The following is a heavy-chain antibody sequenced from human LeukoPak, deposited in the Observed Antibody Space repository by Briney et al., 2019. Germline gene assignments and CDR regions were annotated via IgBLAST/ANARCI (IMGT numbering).Heavy chain of an antibody. J-gene: IGHJ4*02. CDR2: ISGSGGST. CDR3: ARDYMAGATFQIQGPVDY. Sequence: PGGSLRLSCAASGFTFSSYAMSWVRQAPGKGLEWVSAISGSGGSTYYADSVKGRFTISRDNSKNTLYLQMNSLRAEDTAVYYCARDYMAGATFQIQGPVDYWGQGTLVTVSS. V-gene: IGHV3-23*01. D-gene: IGHD1-26*01. CDR1: GFTFSSYA.